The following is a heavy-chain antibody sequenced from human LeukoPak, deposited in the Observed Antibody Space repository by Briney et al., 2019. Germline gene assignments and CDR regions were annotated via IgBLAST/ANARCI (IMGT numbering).Heavy chain of an antibody. CDR2: INHSGST. Sequence: SETLSLTCAVYGGSFSGYYWSWIRQPPGKGLEWIGEINHSGSTNYNPSLKSRVTISVDTSKNQFFLTLSSVPAADTAVYYCARAGSWTNNWSDPWGQGTLVTVSS. CDR1: GGSFSGYY. CDR3: ARAGSWTNNWSDP. V-gene: IGHV4-34*01. D-gene: IGHD6-13*01. J-gene: IGHJ5*02.